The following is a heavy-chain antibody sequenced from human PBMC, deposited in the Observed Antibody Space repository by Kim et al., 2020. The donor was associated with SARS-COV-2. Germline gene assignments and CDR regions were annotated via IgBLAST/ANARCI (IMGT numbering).Heavy chain of an antibody. J-gene: IGHJ4*02. Sequence: TYYADSVNGRVTMSSDKSRNTLYLHMNNLRVEDTAVYYCAKGGINSGVDYWGQGTQVTVSS. CDR3: AKGGINSGVDY. V-gene: IGHV3-23*01. CDR2: T. D-gene: IGHD1-26*01.